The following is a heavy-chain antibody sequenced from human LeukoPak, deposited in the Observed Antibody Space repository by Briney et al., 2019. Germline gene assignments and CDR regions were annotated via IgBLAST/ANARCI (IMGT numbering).Heavy chain of an antibody. Sequence: SETLSLTCTVSGGSISSYYWSWIRQPPGKGLEWIGYIYYSGSTNYNPSLKSRVTVSVDTSKNQFSLKLSSVTAADTAVYYCSAAADTYYFDYWGQGTLVTVSS. CDR3: SAAADTYYFDY. D-gene: IGHD6-13*01. V-gene: IGHV4-59*01. J-gene: IGHJ4*02. CDR1: GGSISSYY. CDR2: IYYSGST.